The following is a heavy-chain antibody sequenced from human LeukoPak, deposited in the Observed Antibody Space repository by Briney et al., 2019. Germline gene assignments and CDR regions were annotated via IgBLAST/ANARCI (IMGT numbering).Heavy chain of an antibody. CDR2: IYSGGST. Sequence: GGSLRLSCAASGFTVSSNYMSWVRQAPGKGLEWVSVIYSGGSTYYADSVKGRLTISRDNSKNTLYLQMNSLRAEDTAVYYCARCRLRTVMRGAFDIWGQGTMVTVSS. J-gene: IGHJ3*02. V-gene: IGHV3-53*01. D-gene: IGHD4-17*01. CDR3: ARCRLRTVMRGAFDI. CDR1: GFTVSSNY.